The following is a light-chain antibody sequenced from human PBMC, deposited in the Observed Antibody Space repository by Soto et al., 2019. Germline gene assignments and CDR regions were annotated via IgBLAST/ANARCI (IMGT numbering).Light chain of an antibody. Sequence: EIVLTQSPGTLSLSPGERATLSCRASQSVSSSCLAWYQQKPGQAPRLLIYGASSRATGIPDRFSGSGSGKDFTLTISRLEPEDFAVYYCQQYCSSPPYTFGQGTKLEIK. V-gene: IGKV3-20*01. J-gene: IGKJ2*01. CDR3: QQYCSSPPYT. CDR1: QSVSSSC. CDR2: GAS.